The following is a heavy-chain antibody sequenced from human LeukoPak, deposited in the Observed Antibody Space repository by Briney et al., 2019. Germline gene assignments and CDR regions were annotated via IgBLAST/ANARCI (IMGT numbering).Heavy chain of an antibody. V-gene: IGHV3-30*18. Sequence: PGGSLRLSCAASGFIFSSYGMHWVHQAPGKGLEWVAVISYDGSNKYYADSVKGRFTISRDNSKNTLYLQINSLRAEDTAVYYCAKPRDGYNYYPFDYWGQGTLVTISS. CDR2: ISYDGSNK. CDR1: GFIFSSYG. D-gene: IGHD5-24*01. J-gene: IGHJ4*02. CDR3: AKPRDGYNYYPFDY.